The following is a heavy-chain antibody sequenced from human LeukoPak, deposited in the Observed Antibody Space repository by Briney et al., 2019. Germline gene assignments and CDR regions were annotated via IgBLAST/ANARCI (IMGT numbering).Heavy chain of an antibody. CDR2: FNPGDSDT. D-gene: IGHD3-22*01. Sequence: GESLKISCKGSGYSFTSYWIGWVRQMPGKGRGGWGSFNPGDSDTRYSPSFQGQVTISADKSISTAYLQWSSLKASDTAMYFCARQSGAPYYYDSSGYFDYWGQGTLVTVSS. V-gene: IGHV5-51*01. CDR3: ARQSGAPYYYDSSGYFDY. J-gene: IGHJ4*02. CDR1: GYSFTSYW.